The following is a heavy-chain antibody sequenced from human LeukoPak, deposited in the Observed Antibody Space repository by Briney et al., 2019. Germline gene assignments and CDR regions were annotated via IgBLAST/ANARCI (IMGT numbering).Heavy chain of an antibody. CDR2: ISAYNGNT. J-gene: IGHJ4*02. V-gene: IGHV1-18*04. CDR3: ARAGYGTIDY. CDR1: GYTFTSYG. D-gene: IGHD1-14*01. Sequence: ASVRSSCKASGYTFTSYGISWVRQAPGHGVEWMGGISAYNGNTNYAQKRQGRVTMTTDTSTSTAYMELRSLSSDDTAVYYCARAGYGTIDYWGQGTLVTVSS.